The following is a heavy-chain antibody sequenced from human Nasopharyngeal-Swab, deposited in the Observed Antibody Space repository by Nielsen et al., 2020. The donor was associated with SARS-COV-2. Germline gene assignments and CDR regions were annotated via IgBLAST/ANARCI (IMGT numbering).Heavy chain of an antibody. Sequence: SETLSLTCTVSGGSISSRSYYCGWIRQPPGKGLEWIGSIYYSGSTYYNPSLKSRVTISVDTSKNQFSLKLSSVTAADTAVHYCARDLNYYDSSGYAPFDYWGQGTLVTVSS. CDR2: IYYSGST. CDR3: ARDLNYYDSSGYAPFDY. CDR1: GGSISSRSYY. V-gene: IGHV4-39*07. D-gene: IGHD3-22*01. J-gene: IGHJ4*02.